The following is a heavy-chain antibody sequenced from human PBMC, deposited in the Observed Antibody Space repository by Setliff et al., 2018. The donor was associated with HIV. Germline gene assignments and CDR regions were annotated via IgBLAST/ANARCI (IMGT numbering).Heavy chain of an antibody. D-gene: IGHD3-22*01. CDR1: GGSISSYY. Sequence: SETLSLTCTVSGGSISSYYWTWLRQFPGKGLEWIGFIFYTGSTTYNPSLNSRVTISVDTSKNHFSLKVTSVTAADTAVYYCVRQVPVPGVAVTPIDYWGQGTLVTVSS. J-gene: IGHJ4*02. CDR3: VRQVPVPGVAVTPIDY. V-gene: IGHV4-59*08. CDR2: IFYTGST.